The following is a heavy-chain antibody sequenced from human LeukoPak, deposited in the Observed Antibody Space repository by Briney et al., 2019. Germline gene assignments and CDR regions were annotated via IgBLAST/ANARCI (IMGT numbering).Heavy chain of an antibody. V-gene: IGHV4-34*01. D-gene: IGHD6-13*01. Sequence: GSLRLSCAASGFTFSSYAMSWIRQPPGKGLEWIGEINHSGSTNYNPSLKSRVTISVDTSKNQFSLKLSSVTAADTAVYYCASPAAAPFDYWGQGTLVTVSS. J-gene: IGHJ4*02. CDR2: INHSGST. CDR1: GFTFSSYA. CDR3: ASPAAAPFDY.